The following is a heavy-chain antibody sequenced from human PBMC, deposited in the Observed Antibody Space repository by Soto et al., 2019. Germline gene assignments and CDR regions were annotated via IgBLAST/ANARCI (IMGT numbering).Heavy chain of an antibody. CDR1: GGSISSSSYY. V-gene: IGHV4-39*01. J-gene: IGHJ4*02. D-gene: IGHD3-16*01. CDR2: IYYSGSS. CDR3: AITLSDFDY. Sequence: QLQLQESGPGLVKPSETLSLPCTVSGGSISSSSYYWGWIRQPPGKGLEWIGSIYYSGSSYYNRSLTGRVTISVDTSKNKFSLKLSSVTAADTAVYYCAITLSDFDYWGQGTLVTVSS.